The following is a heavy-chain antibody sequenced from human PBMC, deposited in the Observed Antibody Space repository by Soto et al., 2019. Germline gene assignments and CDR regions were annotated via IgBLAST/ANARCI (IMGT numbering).Heavy chain of an antibody. CDR1: GFTFSSYS. D-gene: IGHD6-19*01. CDR3: ARTVAGSWGYYYYGMDV. J-gene: IGHJ6*02. Sequence: GGSLRLSCAASGFTFSSYSMNWVRQAPGKGLEWVSSISSSSSYIYYADSVKGRFTISRDNAKNSLYLQMNSLRAEDTAVYYCARTVAGSWGYYYYGMDVWGRGTTVTVSS. CDR2: ISSSSSYI. V-gene: IGHV3-21*01.